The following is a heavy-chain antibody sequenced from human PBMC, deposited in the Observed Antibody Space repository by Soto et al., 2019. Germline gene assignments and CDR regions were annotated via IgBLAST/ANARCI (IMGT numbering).Heavy chain of an antibody. J-gene: IGHJ4*02. D-gene: IGHD1-1*01. CDR3: ASVQIVQLENIFDY. V-gene: IGHV3-23*01. Sequence: EVQLLESGGGLVQPGGPLRLSCTASGFTFSNYVMSWVRQAPGRGLEWVSAISGGGSSTFYADSVKGRFIISRDNSKNTVQLQLDSLRAEDTAVYFCASVQIVQLENIFDYWGQGTLVTVSS. CDR2: ISGGGSST. CDR1: GFTFSNYV.